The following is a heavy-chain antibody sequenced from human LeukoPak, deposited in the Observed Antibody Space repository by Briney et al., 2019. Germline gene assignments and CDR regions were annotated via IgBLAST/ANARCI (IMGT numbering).Heavy chain of an antibody. CDR3: AGGKDYDAFDI. Sequence: PGGSLRLSCAASGFTFSSYAMHWVRQAPGKGLEWVAVISYDGSNKYYADSVKGRFTISRDNSKNTLYLQMNSLRAEDTAVYYCAGGKDYDAFDIWGQGTMVTVSS. V-gene: IGHV3-30*04. CDR2: ISYDGSNK. D-gene: IGHD4-11*01. J-gene: IGHJ3*02. CDR1: GFTFSSYA.